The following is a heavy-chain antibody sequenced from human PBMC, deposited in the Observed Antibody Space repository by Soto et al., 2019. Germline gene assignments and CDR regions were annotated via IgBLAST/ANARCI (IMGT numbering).Heavy chain of an antibody. CDR1: GDSISPHY. Sequence: TLSLTCAVSGDSISPHYWNWIRQPPGKGLEWIGFIYYSGSTYYNPSLKSRATISVDTSKNQFSLKLSSVTAADTAVYYCAREGGWLRSFDYWGQGTLVTVSS. D-gene: IGHD5-18*01. J-gene: IGHJ4*02. V-gene: IGHV4-30-4*08. CDR2: IYYSGST. CDR3: AREGGWLRSFDY.